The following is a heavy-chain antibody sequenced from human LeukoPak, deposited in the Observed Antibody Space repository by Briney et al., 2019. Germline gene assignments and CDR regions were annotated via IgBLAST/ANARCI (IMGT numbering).Heavy chain of an antibody. CDR1: GFTFSTYW. CDR3: ARDMPFGVY. J-gene: IGHJ4*02. Sequence: PGGSLRLSCAASGFTFSTYWMSWIRQAPGKGLEWVANIRQDGSEKNYVDSVKGRFTISRDNAKNSLYLQMNSLRAEDTAVYYCARDMPFGVYWGQGTLVTVSS. CDR2: IRQDGSEK. D-gene: IGHD3-16*01. V-gene: IGHV3-7*03.